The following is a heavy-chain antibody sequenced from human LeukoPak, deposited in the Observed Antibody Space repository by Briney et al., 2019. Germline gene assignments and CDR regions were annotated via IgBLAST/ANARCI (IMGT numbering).Heavy chain of an antibody. CDR2: ISGSGGST. D-gene: IGHD6-19*01. V-gene: IGHV3-23*01. Sequence: GGSLRLSCAASGFTFSSYAMSWVRQAPGKGLEWVSAISGSGGSTYYADSVKGRFTTSRDNSKNTLYLQMNSLRAEDTAVYYCAKVIFRIAVAGPALDYWGQGTLVTVSS. CDR3: AKVIFRIAVAGPALDY. CDR1: GFTFSSYA. J-gene: IGHJ4*02.